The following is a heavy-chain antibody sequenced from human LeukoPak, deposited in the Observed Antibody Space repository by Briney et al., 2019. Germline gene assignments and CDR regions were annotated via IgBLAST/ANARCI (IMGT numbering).Heavy chain of an antibody. J-gene: IGHJ3*02. D-gene: IGHD2-2*01. Sequence: SGGSLRPSCAASGFTFSSYSMNWVRQAPGKGLEWVSSISSSSSYIYYADSVKGRFTISRDNAKNSLYLQMNSLRAEDTAVYYCASTSWGVPAAKGAFDIWGQGTMVTVSS. CDR1: GFTFSSYS. V-gene: IGHV3-21*01. CDR3: ASTSWGVPAAKGAFDI. CDR2: ISSSSSYI.